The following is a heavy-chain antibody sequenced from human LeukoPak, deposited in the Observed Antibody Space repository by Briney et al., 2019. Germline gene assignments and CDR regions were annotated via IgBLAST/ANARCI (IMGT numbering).Heavy chain of an antibody. CDR1: GFTFNSYA. V-gene: IGHV3-23*01. D-gene: IGHD2-2*01. CDR3: ARDRSDIVVVPAATAPDY. J-gene: IGHJ4*02. CDR2: ISNTGGST. Sequence: GSLRLSCAASGFTFNSYAMSWVRQAPGKGLEWVSSISNTGGSTYDADSVKGRFTISRDNSKNTLYLQMNSLRAEDTAVYYCARDRSDIVVVPAATAPDYWGQGTLVTVSS.